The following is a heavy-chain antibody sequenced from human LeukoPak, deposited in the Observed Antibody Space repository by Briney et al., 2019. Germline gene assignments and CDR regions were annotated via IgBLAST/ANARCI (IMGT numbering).Heavy chain of an antibody. CDR3: ARRGVYGDYSFDY. D-gene: IGHD4-17*01. V-gene: IGHV4-59*08. CDR1: GGSISSYY. CDR2: IYYSGST. J-gene: IGHJ4*02. Sequence: PSETLSLTFTVSGGSISSYYWSWIRQPPGKGLEWIGYIYYSGSTNYNPSLKSRVTISVDTSKNQFSLKLSSVTAADTAVYYCARRGVYGDYSFDYWGQGTLVTVSS.